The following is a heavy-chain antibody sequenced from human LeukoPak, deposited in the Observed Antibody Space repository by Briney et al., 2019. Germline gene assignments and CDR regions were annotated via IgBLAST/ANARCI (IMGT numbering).Heavy chain of an antibody. CDR1: GFTFSSYA. V-gene: IGHV3-30-3*01. CDR2: ISYDGSNK. Sequence: GGSLRLSCAASGFTFSSYAMHWVRQAPGKGLEWVAVISYDGSNKYYADSVKGRFTISRDNSKNTLYLQMNSLRAEDTAVYYCARGFAVEWELLACYFDYWGQGTLVTVSS. D-gene: IGHD1-26*01. J-gene: IGHJ4*02. CDR3: ARGFAVEWELLACYFDY.